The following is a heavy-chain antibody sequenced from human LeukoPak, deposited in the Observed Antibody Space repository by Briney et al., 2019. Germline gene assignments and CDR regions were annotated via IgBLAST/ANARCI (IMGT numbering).Heavy chain of an antibody. D-gene: IGHD3-10*01. CDR3: ARGLRFGESPFDY. V-gene: IGHV3-7*01. J-gene: IGHJ4*02. Sequence: HTGGSQRLSCAASGFTFSSYWMNWVRQAPGKGLEWVANIKQDGIDKYYVDSVKGRFTISRNNANNFLYLQMNSLRAEDTAVYYCARGLRFGESPFDYWGQGTLVTVSS. CDR1: GFTFSSYW. CDR2: IKQDGIDK.